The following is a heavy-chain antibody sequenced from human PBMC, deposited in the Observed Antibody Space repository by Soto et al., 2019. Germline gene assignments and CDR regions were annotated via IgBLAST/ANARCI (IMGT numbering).Heavy chain of an antibody. Sequence: PSETLSLTCTVSGGSISSSSYYWGWIRQPPGKGLEWIGSIYYSGSTYYNPSLKSRVTISVDTSKNQFSLKLSSVTAADTAVYYCARPGGAAADWFDPWGQGXLVTVSS. CDR3: ARPGGAAADWFDP. D-gene: IGHD6-13*01. CDR2: IYYSGST. V-gene: IGHV4-39*01. CDR1: GGSISSSSYY. J-gene: IGHJ5*02.